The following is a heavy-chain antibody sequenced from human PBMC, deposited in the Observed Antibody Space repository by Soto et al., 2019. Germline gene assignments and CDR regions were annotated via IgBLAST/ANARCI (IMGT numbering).Heavy chain of an antibody. V-gene: IGHV3-23*01. J-gene: IGHJ4*02. Sequence: PGGSLRLSFAASGFTFSSYAMSWVRQAPGKGLEWVSAISGSGGSTYYAYSVKGRLTISRDNSKNTLYLQMNSLRAEDTAVYYCAKELYDSSAYYIFHXWGQGTLVTVSX. D-gene: IGHD3-22*01. CDR2: ISGSGGST. CDR3: AKELYDSSAYYIFHX. CDR1: GFTFSSYA.